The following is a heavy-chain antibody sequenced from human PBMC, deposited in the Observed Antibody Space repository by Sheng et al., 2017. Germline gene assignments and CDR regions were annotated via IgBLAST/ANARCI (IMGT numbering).Heavy chain of an antibody. CDR1: GFSFNNAW. J-gene: IGHJ3*02. Sequence: EVQLVESGGGLVKPGGSLRLSCATTGFSFNNAWMGWVRQAPGKGLEWVGRIKSKTDGGTTDYAAPVKGRFTISRTDSKNTLYLQMNSLKTEDTADYYCTIDLGSYDFWSGYYRDEAFDIWGQGTRVTVSS. CDR3: TIDLGSYDFWSGYYRDEAFDI. D-gene: IGHD3-3*01. CDR2: IKSKTDGGTT. V-gene: IGHV3-15*01.